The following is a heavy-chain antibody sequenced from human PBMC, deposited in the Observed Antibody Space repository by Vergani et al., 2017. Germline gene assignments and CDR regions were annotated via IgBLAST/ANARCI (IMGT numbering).Heavy chain of an antibody. V-gene: IGHV3-30*02. CDR3: AAVGLITGTRGKIFDY. Sequence: QVQLVESGGGVVQPGGSLRLSCAASGFTFRNYGMHWVRQAPGKGLEWVAFIRYDGSNEFYADSVKGRFTVSRDNSKRTMYLQMNSLRAEDTAVYYCAAVGLITGTRGKIFDYWGQGTLVTVSS. CDR1: GFTFRNYG. J-gene: IGHJ4*02. CDR2: IRYDGSNE. D-gene: IGHD1-7*01.